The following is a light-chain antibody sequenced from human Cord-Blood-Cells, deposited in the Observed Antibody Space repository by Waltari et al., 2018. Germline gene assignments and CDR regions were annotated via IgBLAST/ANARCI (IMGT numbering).Light chain of an antibody. J-gene: IGKJ5*01. CDR2: DAS. V-gene: IGKV1-33*01. Sequence: DIQMTQSPSALSASVGDRVPITYKASQDLSNYLKWYQPKTGKAPKLLIYDASNLETVFPSRFSGSGSGTDFTFAISSLQPEDIATYYCQQYDNLPPITFRQGTRLEIK. CDR3: QQYDNLPPIT. CDR1: QDLSNY.